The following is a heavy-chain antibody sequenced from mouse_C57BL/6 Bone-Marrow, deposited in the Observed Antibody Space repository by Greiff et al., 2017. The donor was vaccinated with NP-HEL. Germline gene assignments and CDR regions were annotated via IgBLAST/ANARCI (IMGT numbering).Heavy chain of an antibody. CDR3: ARADSSPYYFDD. CDR2: IYPRSGNT. CDR1: GYTFTSYG. Sequence: QVHVKQSGAELARPGASVKLSCKASGYTFTSYGISWVKQRTGQGLEWIGEIYPRSGNTYYNEKFKGKATLTADKSSSTAYMELRSLTSEDSAVYFCARADSSPYYFDDWGQGTTLTVSS. V-gene: IGHV1-81*01. D-gene: IGHD1-1*01. J-gene: IGHJ2*01.